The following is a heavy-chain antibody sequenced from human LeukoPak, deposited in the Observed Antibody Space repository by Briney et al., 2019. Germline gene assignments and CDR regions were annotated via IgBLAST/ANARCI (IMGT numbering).Heavy chain of an antibody. J-gene: IGHJ1*01. CDR2: INPNSGGT. V-gene: IGHV1-2*02. D-gene: IGHD6-13*01. CDR1: GYTFTGYY. CDR3: ARDGPLSGSSWYD. Sequence: GASVKVSCKASGYTFTGYYMHWVRQAPGQGLEWMGWINPNSGGTNYAQKFQGRVTMTRDTSISTAYMELSRLRSDDTAVYYCARDGPLSGSSWYDWGQGTLVTVSS.